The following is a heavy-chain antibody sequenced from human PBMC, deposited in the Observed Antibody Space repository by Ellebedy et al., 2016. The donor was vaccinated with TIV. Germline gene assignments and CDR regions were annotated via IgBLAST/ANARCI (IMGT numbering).Heavy chain of an antibody. Sequence: SVKVSCXASGGTFSSYAISWVRQAPGQGLEWMGRIIPILGIANYAQKFQGRVTITADKSTGTAYMELSSLRSEDTAVYYCARSAYSSSYWGYWGQGTLVTVSS. D-gene: IGHD6-13*01. J-gene: IGHJ4*02. CDR1: GGTFSSYA. CDR2: IIPILGIA. V-gene: IGHV1-69*04. CDR3: ARSAYSSSYWGY.